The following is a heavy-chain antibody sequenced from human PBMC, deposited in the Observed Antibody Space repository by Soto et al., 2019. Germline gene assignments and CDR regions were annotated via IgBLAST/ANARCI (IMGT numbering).Heavy chain of an antibody. V-gene: IGHV3-74*01. J-gene: IGHJ4*02. Sequence: VQLAESGGGLVQPGGSLRLSCTASEFTFSAHGMHWVRQAPGKGLMWVSRLNEDGSQTDHAESLKGRFAISRDNAKNILFLQMTSLRVDDTAIYFCARGARDWNCIDYWGQGILVTVSS. D-gene: IGHD1-7*01. CDR1: EFTFSAHG. CDR3: ARGARDWNCIDY. CDR2: LNEDGSQT.